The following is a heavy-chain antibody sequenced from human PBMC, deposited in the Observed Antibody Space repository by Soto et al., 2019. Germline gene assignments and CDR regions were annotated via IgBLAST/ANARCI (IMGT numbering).Heavy chain of an antibody. J-gene: IGHJ4*02. D-gene: IGHD1-26*01. Sequence: GGSLRLSCAVSGFSLGPYGVTWVRQTPEKGLEWVTGFSGGSGAIFYADSVRGRFTISRDSSTAYLQMNNLRPEDTAVYFCARWDGFGDSWGQGSLVTVSS. V-gene: IGHV3-23*01. CDR2: FSGGSGAI. CDR3: ARWDGFGDS. CDR1: GFSLGPYG.